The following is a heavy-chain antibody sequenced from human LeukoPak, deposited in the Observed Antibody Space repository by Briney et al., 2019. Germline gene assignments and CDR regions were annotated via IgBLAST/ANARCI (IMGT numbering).Heavy chain of an antibody. CDR1: GFTFYDYA. D-gene: IGHD2-8*02. Sequence: GGSLRLSCAASGFTFYDYAMHWVRQAPGKGLEWVSGISWNSGSTGYADSVKGRFTISRDNAKNSLYLQMNSLRAEDTALYYCAKDIKAANYGGVFDIWGQGTMVTVSS. CDR2: ISWNSGST. V-gene: IGHV3-9*01. J-gene: IGHJ3*02. CDR3: AKDIKAANYGGVFDI.